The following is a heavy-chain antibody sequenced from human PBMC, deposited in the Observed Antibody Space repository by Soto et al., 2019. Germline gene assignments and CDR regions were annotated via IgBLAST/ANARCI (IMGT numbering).Heavy chain of an antibody. CDR1: GYTFTSYG. Sequence: QVQLVQSGAEVKKPGASVKVSCKASGYTFTSYGISWVRQAPGQGLEWMGWISAYNGNTNYAQKLQGRVTMTTDTSTSTAYMELRSLRSDDTAVYYCARDFGVVIILMDYYYGMDVWGQGTTVTVSS. D-gene: IGHD3-3*01. CDR2: ISAYNGNT. J-gene: IGHJ6*02. CDR3: ARDFGVVIILMDYYYGMDV. V-gene: IGHV1-18*01.